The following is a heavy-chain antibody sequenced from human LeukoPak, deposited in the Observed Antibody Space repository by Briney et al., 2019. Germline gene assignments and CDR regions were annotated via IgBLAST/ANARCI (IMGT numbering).Heavy chain of an antibody. CDR2: IKEDGTTK. CDR3: ARDAGSNALDI. D-gene: IGHD3-10*01. CDR1: GFTFSASW. Sequence: GGSLRLSCAASGFTFSASWMTWVRQAPGKGLDWVANIKEDGTTKSYVNSVRGRFTISRDNSEKSLYLQMTSLRAEDTAVYYCARDAGSNALDIWGQGTMVTVSS. V-gene: IGHV3-7*01. J-gene: IGHJ3*02.